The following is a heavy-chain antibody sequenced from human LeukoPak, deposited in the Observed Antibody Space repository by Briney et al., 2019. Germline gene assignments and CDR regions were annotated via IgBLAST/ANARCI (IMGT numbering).Heavy chain of an antibody. CDR3: ARGATPLPSYPRGNFDY. Sequence: GASVKVSCRASGFTFTKYGISWVRQAPGQGLEWMGGIIPIFGTANYAQKFQGRVTITTDESTSTAYMELSSLRSEDTAVYYCARGATPLPSYPRGNFDYWGQGTLATVSS. D-gene: IGHD1-26*01. CDR2: IIPIFGTA. CDR1: GFTFTKYG. J-gene: IGHJ4*02. V-gene: IGHV1-69*05.